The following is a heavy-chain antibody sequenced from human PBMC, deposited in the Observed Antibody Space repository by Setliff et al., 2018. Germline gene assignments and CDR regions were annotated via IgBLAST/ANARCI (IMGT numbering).Heavy chain of an antibody. J-gene: IGHJ4*02. CDR2: TIPMFGST. CDR1: GDTFRSYG. CDR3: ARVRPCGADCSTGVGGPLDFDF. Sequence: GASVKVSCKASGDTFRSYGISWVRQAPGQGLEWMGGTIPMFGSTSYAQKFQGRATIITDESTSTAYMELRSLRSDDTALYYCARVRPCGADCSTGVGGPLDFDFWGQGTLVTVSS. V-gene: IGHV1-69*05. D-gene: IGHD2-21*02.